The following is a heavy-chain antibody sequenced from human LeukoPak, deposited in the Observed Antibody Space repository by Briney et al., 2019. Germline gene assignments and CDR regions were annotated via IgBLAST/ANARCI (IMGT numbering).Heavy chain of an antibody. CDR3: ARVASISVAGLRYWHFDL. Sequence: GGSLRLSCAASGFTFSSYWMSWVRQAPGKGLEWVANIKHDGSEKYYVDSVKGRFTISRDNAKNSLYLQMNSLRAEDTAIYYCARVASISVAGLRYWHFDLWGRGSLVTVSS. CDR1: GFTFSSYW. J-gene: IGHJ2*01. D-gene: IGHD6-19*01. V-gene: IGHV3-7*03. CDR2: IKHDGSEK.